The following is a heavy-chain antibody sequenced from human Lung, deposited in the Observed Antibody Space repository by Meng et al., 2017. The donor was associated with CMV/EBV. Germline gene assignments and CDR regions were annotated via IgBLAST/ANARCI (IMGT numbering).Heavy chain of an antibody. D-gene: IGHD3-16*01. CDR1: GFTFNKDA. Sequence: SGFTFNKDAMAWGRQAPGKGLEWVSTISGLVGSTYYADSVKGRFTLSRDNSKNSLDLQMNSLRVEDTAVYYCAKDGAFGGPRGYFDNWGQGILVTVSS. J-gene: IGHJ4*02. CDR3: AKDGAFGGPRGYFDN. V-gene: IGHV3-23*01. CDR2: ISGLVGST.